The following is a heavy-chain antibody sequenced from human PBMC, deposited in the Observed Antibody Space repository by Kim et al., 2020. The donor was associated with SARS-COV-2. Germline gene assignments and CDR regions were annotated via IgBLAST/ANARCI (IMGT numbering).Heavy chain of an antibody. CDR1: GFTFSSYS. D-gene: IGHD3-3*01. J-gene: IGHJ6*02. CDR2: ISSSSSYI. V-gene: IGHV3-21*01. CDR3: ARERTPQFGIFGVVRGATDV. Sequence: GGSLRLSCAASGFTFSSYSMNWVRQAPGKGLEWVSSISSSSSYIYYADSVKGRFTISRDNAKNSLYLQMNSLRAEDTAVYYCARERTPQFGIFGVVRGATDVWGQGTTVTVSS.